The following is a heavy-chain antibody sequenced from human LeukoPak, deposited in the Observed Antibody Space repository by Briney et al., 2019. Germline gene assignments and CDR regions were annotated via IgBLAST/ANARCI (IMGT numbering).Heavy chain of an antibody. D-gene: IGHD6-6*01. CDR2: ISAYNGNT. V-gene: IGHV1-18*01. CDR3: AGDQRPGSYNWFDP. J-gene: IGHJ5*02. CDR1: GYTFTSYG. Sequence: GASVKVSCKASGYTFTSYGISWVRQAPGQGLEWMGWISAYNGNTNYAQKFQGRVTITADKSTSTAYMELSSLRSEDTAVYYCAGDQRPGSYNWFDPWGQGTLVTVSS.